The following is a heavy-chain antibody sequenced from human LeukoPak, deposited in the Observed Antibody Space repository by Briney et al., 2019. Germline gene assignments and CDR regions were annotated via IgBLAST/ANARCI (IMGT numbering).Heavy chain of an antibody. V-gene: IGHV5-51*01. J-gene: IGHJ5*02. Sequence: GEALKISCKGFGYSFTSYWNGWVRQMPGKGLEWMGIIYPGDSDTRYSPSFQGQVTISADKSISTAYLQWSSLKASDTAMYYCARVSYDILTGWYNWFDPWGQGTLVTVSS. CDR2: IYPGDSDT. D-gene: IGHD3-9*01. CDR1: GYSFTSYW. CDR3: ARVSYDILTGWYNWFDP.